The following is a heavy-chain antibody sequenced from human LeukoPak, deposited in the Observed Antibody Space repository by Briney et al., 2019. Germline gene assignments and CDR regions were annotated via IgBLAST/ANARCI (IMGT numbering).Heavy chain of an antibody. CDR3: IYGYTLDF. CDR2: IYSGGST. J-gene: IGHJ4*02. CDR1: GFTVSSTY. D-gene: IGHD5-18*01. Sequence: GGSLRLSCAASGFTVSSTYMNWVRQAPGKGLEWVSVIYSGGSTNYADSVKGRFTISRDNSKNTLYLQMNSLRAEDTAVYYCIYGYTLDFWGQGTLVTVSS. V-gene: IGHV3-53*01.